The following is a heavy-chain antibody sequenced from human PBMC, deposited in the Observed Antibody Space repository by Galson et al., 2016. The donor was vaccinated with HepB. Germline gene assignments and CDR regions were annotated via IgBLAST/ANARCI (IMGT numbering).Heavy chain of an antibody. Sequence: QSGAEVKKPGESLKISCKGSGYDFFGFWIVWVRQMPGKGLEWMGTIYPDDSQTKYSPSFQGQVAISADKSISTTYLQWSSLKPSDTAMYFCARLDGHCSSTSCHMRDHWFDPWGQGTLVTVAS. CDR1: GYDFFGFW. J-gene: IGHJ5*02. CDR2: IYPDDSQT. V-gene: IGHV5-51*01. CDR3: ARLDGHCSSTSCHMRDHWFDP. D-gene: IGHD2-2*03.